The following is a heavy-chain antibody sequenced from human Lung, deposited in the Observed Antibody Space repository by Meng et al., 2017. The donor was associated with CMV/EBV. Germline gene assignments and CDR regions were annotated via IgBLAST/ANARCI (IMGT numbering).Heavy chain of an antibody. CDR2: ISSSGGDR. D-gene: IGHD4-23*01. V-gene: IGHV3-48*03. CDR3: ARDSGDPSVVTPEDSAFDI. J-gene: IGHJ3*02. CDR1: GFTFNSFE. Sequence: SLKISXAGSGFTFNSFEMNWVRQVPGEGLEWVSYISSSGGDRRYADSVKGRFTISRDNAKNSLYLQMNSLRAEDTAVYYCARDSGDPSVVTPEDSAFDIWGQGTMVTASS.